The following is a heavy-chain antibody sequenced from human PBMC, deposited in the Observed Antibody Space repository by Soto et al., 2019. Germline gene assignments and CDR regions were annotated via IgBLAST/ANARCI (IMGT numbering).Heavy chain of an antibody. Sequence: QVQLVQSGAEVKKPGYSVKVSCKASGGIFSSYAISWLRQAPGQGLEWMGAVIPILGQAYYAQNFQDRVTITADESTRTAYMDLISLRSDDTAVYFCARVGGVGAPPGADYWGQGTLVTVSS. V-gene: IGHV1-69*01. CDR3: ARVGGVGAPPGADY. J-gene: IGHJ4*02. D-gene: IGHD1-26*01. CDR1: GGIFSSYA. CDR2: VIPILGQA.